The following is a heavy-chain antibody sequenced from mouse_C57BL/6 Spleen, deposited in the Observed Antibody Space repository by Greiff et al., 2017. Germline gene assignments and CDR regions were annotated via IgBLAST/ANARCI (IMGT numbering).Heavy chain of an antibody. V-gene: IGHV5-4*01. Sequence: EVNVVESGGGLVKPGGSLKLSCAASGFTFSSYAMSWVRQTPEKRLEWVATISDGGSYTYYPDNVKGRFTISRDNAKNNLYLQMSHLKSEDTAMYYCARDTGVAHFDYWGQGTTLTVSS. D-gene: IGHD1-1*01. CDR1: GFTFSSYA. CDR3: ARDTGVAHFDY. J-gene: IGHJ2*01. CDR2: ISDGGSYT.